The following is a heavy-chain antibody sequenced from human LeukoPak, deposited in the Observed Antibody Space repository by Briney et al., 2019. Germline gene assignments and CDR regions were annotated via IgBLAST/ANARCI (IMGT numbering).Heavy chain of an antibody. Sequence: GGSLRLPCAASGFTFSSYAMSWVRQAPGKGLEWVSAISGSGGSTYYADSVKGRFTISRDNSKNTLYLQMNSLRAEDTAVYYCASSGYYYRFPGYWGQGTLVTVSS. J-gene: IGHJ4*02. CDR3: ASSGYYYRFPGY. D-gene: IGHD3-22*01. CDR1: GFTFSSYA. V-gene: IGHV3-23*01. CDR2: ISGSGGST.